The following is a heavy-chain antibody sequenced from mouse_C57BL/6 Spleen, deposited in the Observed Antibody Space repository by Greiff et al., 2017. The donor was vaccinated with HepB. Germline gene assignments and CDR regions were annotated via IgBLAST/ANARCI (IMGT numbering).Heavy chain of an antibody. V-gene: IGHV1-55*01. Sequence: QVQLQQPGAELVKPGASVKMSCKASGYTFTSYWITWVKQRPGQGLEWIGDIYPGSGSTNYNEKFKSKATRTVDTSSSTAYMQLSSLTSEDSAVYYCARRDDYDSWFAYWGQGTLVTVSA. CDR1: GYTFTSYW. CDR3: ARRDDYDSWFAY. D-gene: IGHD2-4*01. J-gene: IGHJ3*01. CDR2: IYPGSGST.